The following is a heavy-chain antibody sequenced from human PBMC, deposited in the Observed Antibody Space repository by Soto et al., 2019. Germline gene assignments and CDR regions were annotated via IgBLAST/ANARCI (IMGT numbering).Heavy chain of an antibody. D-gene: IGHD3-10*01. J-gene: IGHJ4*02. CDR2: INAGNGNT. CDR3: ARDKGVLWFGELLYDYFGY. Sequence: ASVKVSCKASGYTFTSYAMHWVRQAPGQRLEWMGWINAGNGNTKYSQKFQGRVTITRDTSASTAYMELSSLRSEDTAVYYCARDKGVLWFGELLYDYFGYWGQGTLVTVSS. CDR1: GYTFTSYA. V-gene: IGHV1-3*01.